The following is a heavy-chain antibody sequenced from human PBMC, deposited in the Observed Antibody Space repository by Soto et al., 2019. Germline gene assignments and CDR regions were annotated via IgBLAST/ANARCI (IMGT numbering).Heavy chain of an antibody. V-gene: IGHV3-21*01. CDR1: GFTFSTYT. J-gene: IGHJ5*01. CDR3: ARDILSGGAYPDS. D-gene: IGHD3-10*01. CDR2: ISSGSSYI. Sequence: PGGSLRLSCAASGFTFSTYTMNWVRQAPGKGLAWISSISSGSSYIYYAGSVKGRVTISRDNAKNSLFLQMNSLRADDTAVYYCARDILSGGAYPDSWGQGTKVTVSS.